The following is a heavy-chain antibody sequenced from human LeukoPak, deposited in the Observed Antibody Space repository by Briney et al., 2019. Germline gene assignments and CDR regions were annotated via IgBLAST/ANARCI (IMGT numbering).Heavy chain of an antibody. CDR1: GGTFSSYT. V-gene: IGHV1-69*02. J-gene: IGHJ4*02. Sequence: ASVKVSCKASGGTFSSYTISWVRQAPGQGLEWMGRIIPILGIANYAQKFQGRVTITADKSTSTAYMELRSLRSDDTAVYYCARLEGGYDYGPVDYWGQGTLVTVSS. CDR3: ARLEGGYDYGPVDY. D-gene: IGHD5-12*01. CDR2: IIPILGIA.